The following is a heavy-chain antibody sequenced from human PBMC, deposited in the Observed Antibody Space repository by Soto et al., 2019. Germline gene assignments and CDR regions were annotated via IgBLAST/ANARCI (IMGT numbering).Heavy chain of an antibody. CDR3: AKVSDGNYFDY. CDR1: GFTFSSCA. Sequence: GGSLRLSCAASGFTFSSCAMSWVRQAPGKGPECVSSISGSSSTTDYADSVEGRFTISRVNSENTLYLQMNSLRAEDTAVYYCAKVSDGNYFDYWGRGTLVTVSS. V-gene: IGHV3-23*01. D-gene: IGHD1-26*01. J-gene: IGHJ4*02. CDR2: ISGSSSTT.